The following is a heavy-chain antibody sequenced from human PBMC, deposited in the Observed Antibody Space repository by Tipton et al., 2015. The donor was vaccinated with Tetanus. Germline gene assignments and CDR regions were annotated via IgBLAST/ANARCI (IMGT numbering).Heavy chain of an antibody. J-gene: IGHJ4*02. CDR3: ARTSIPAADYCFDY. D-gene: IGHD2-2*01. CDR2: IYYSGST. Sequence: TLSLTCTVSGGSISSNYWSWIRQPPGKGLEWIGNIYYSGSTNYNPSLKSRVTISVDTSKNQFSLKLSSVTAADTAVYYCARTSIPAADYCFDYWGQGTLVTVSS. CDR1: GGSISSNY. V-gene: IGHV4-59*08.